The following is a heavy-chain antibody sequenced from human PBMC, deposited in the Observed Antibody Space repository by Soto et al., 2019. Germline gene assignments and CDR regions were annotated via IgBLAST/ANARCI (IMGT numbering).Heavy chain of an antibody. Sequence: QGQLVQSGAEVKKPGASVKVSCKTSGYSFTSYGISWVRQAPGQGLEWMAWISAYNGNTDYAQKLQGRFTMTTDTSTRTVNLELRSLRSDATAVNSCARDGITAAGRMDYYNYYGMDVWGQGTTVTVSS. J-gene: IGHJ6*02. CDR3: ARDGITAAGRMDYYNYYGMDV. D-gene: IGHD6-13*01. CDR2: ISAYNGNT. V-gene: IGHV1-18*01. CDR1: GYSFTSYG.